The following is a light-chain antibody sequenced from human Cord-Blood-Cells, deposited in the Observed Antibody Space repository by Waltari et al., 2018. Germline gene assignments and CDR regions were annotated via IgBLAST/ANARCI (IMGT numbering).Light chain of an antibody. CDR3: QAWDSSTYV. J-gene: IGLJ1*01. CDR1: NLGENY. CDR2: QDS. Sequence: SFELPQQPSVSVSPGQQPSIPSPGDNLGENYACWYQQKPGQSPVLVIYQDSKRPSGIPERFSGSNSGNTATLTISGTQAMDEADYYCQAWDSSTYVFGTGTKVTVL. V-gene: IGLV3-1*01.